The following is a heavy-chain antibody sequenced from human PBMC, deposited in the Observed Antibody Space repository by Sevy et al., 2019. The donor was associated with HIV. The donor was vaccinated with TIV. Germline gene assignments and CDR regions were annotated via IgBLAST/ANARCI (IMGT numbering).Heavy chain of an antibody. Sequence: GESLKISCKASGYSFTNYWIGWVRQMPGKGLEWMGIIYPGDSDIRYSPSFQGHVTLSADKSISTAYLQWSSLKASNTAMYYSARSGQPTKKYSDSYALDQRGQGTLVTVSS. V-gene: IGHV5-51*01. CDR3: ARSGQPTKKYSDSYALDQ. CDR1: GYSFTNYW. CDR2: IYPGDSDI. J-gene: IGHJ4*02. D-gene: IGHD6-6*01.